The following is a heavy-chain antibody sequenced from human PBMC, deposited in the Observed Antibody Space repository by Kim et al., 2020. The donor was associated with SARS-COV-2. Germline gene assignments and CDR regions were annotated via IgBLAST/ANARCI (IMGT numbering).Heavy chain of an antibody. Sequence: GGSLRLSCAASGFTFSNAWMSWVRQAPGKGLEWVGRIKSKTDGGTTDYAAPVKGRFTISRDDSKNTLYLQMNSLKTEDTAVYYCTTDTYYDFWSGYNQLDYWGQGTLVTVSS. CDR3: TTDTYYDFWSGYNQLDY. V-gene: IGHV3-15*01. CDR2: IKSKTDGGTT. CDR1: GFTFSNAW. D-gene: IGHD3-3*01. J-gene: IGHJ4*02.